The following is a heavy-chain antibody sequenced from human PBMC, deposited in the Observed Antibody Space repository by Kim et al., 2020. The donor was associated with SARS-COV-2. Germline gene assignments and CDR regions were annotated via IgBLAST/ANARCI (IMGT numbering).Heavy chain of an antibody. Sequence: GGSLRLSCAASGFTFSTYHMTWVRQAPGKGLEWLSSISRGGSSIFYADSVKGRFTISRDNAVNSLYLQLYSLRAEDTAVYYCARDGEYYDSAGYPDYFD. CDR1: GFTFSTYH. J-gene: IGHJ4*01. V-gene: IGHV3-21*01. D-gene: IGHD3-22*01. CDR2: ISRGGSSI. CDR3: ARDGEYYDSAGYPDYFD.